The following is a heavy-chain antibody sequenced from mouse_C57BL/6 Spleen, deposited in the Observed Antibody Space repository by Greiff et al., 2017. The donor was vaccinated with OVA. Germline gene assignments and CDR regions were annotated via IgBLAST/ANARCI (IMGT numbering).Heavy chain of an antibody. CDR3: ARRALDSSGCLDY. J-gene: IGHJ2*01. Sequence: VQLQQPGAELVMPGASVKLSCKASGYTFTSYWMHWVKQRPGQGLEWIGEIDPSDSYTNYNQKFKGKSTLTLDKSSSTAYMQLSSLTSEDSAVYYCARRALDSSGCLDYWGQGTTLTVSS. CDR1: GYTFTSYW. CDR2: IDPSDSYT. D-gene: IGHD3-2*02. V-gene: IGHV1-69*01.